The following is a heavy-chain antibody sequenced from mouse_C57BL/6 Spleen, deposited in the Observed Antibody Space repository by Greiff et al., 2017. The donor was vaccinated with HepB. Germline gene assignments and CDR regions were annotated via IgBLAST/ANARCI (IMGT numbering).Heavy chain of an antibody. Sequence: VQLQQPGAELVRPGSSVKLSCKASGYTFTSYWMDWVKQRPGQGLEWIGNIYPSDSETHYNQNFKDKATLTVDKSSSTAYMQLSSLTSEDSAVYYCARSHYYCSSHWGQGTTLTVSS. CDR1: GYTFTSYW. CDR3: ARSHYYCSSH. V-gene: IGHV1-61*01. CDR2: IYPSDSET. J-gene: IGHJ2*01. D-gene: IGHD1-1*01.